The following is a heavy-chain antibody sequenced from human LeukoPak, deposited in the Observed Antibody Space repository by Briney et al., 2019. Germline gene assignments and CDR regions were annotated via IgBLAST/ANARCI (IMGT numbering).Heavy chain of an antibody. V-gene: IGHV3-23*01. CDR3: ARLRVRPDFRPVDYYYGMDV. CDR2: ISGSGGST. Sequence: GGSLRLSCAASGFTFSSYAMSWVRQAPGKGLEWVSAISGSGGSTYYADSVKGRFTISRDNSKNTLYLQMNSLRAEDTAVYYCARLRVRPDFRPVDYYYGMDVWGQGTTVTVSS. J-gene: IGHJ6*02. CDR1: GFTFSSYA. D-gene: IGHD3-10*01.